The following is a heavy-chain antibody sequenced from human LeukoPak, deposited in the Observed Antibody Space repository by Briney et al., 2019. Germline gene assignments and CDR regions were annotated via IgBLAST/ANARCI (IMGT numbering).Heavy chain of an antibody. J-gene: IGHJ3*02. Sequence: GGSLRLSCAASGFTFSSYAMHWVRQAPGKGLEWVAVISYDGSNKYYADSVKGRFTISRDNSKNTLCLQMNSLRAEDTAVYYCARVRGSGYSYGYAFDIWGQGTMVTVSS. CDR1: GFTFSSYA. V-gene: IGHV3-30-3*01. D-gene: IGHD5-18*01. CDR2: ISYDGSNK. CDR3: ARVRGSGYSYGYAFDI.